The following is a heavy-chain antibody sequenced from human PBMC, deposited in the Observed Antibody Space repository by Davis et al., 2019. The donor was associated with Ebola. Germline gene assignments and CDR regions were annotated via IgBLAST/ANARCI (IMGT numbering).Heavy chain of an antibody. V-gene: IGHV3-7*01. J-gene: IGHJ4*02. CDR2: IKHDGTEN. Sequence: GESLKISCAASGITFSNSWMNWVRQAPGKGLEWVANIKHDGTENYYVDSVKGRFTISIDNAEKSVYLQMISLRADDTGVYYCVRGVGMVPGDYWGQGTQVIVSS. D-gene: IGHD3-10*01. CDR3: VRGVGMVPGDY. CDR1: GITFSNSW.